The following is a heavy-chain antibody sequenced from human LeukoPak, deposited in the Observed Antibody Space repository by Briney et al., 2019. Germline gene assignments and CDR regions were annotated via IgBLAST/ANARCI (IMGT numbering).Heavy chain of an antibody. CDR3: ARYPLSYSGNWHYYFDY. V-gene: IGHV1-18*04. J-gene: IGHJ4*02. CDR1: GYTFTSYG. Sequence: ASVKVSCKASGYTFTSYGISWVRQAPGPGLEWMGWISAYNGNTNYAQNLQDRVFMNTDTSTSTAYMELRSLRSDETAVYYCARYPLSYSGNWHYYFDYWGQGTLVTVSS. D-gene: IGHD6-13*01. CDR2: ISAYNGNT.